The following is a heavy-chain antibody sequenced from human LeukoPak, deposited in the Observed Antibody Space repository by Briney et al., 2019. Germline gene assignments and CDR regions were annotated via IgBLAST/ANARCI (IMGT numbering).Heavy chain of an antibody. CDR3: ARVITGTTKENWFDP. Sequence: GSLRLSCAASGFTFSDYYMSWIRQAPGKGLEWVSYISSSSYTNYADSVKGRFTISRDNAKNSLYLQMNSLRAEDTAVYYCARVITGTTKENWFDPWGQGTLVTVSS. CDR2: ISSSSYT. CDR1: GFTFSDYY. D-gene: IGHD1-7*01. J-gene: IGHJ5*02. V-gene: IGHV3-11*06.